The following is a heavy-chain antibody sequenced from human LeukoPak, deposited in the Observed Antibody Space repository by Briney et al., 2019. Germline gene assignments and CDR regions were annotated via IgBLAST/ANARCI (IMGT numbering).Heavy chain of an antibody. CDR2: ISGSGGST. J-gene: IGHJ5*02. CDR1: GFTFSSYA. D-gene: IGHD3-9*01. V-gene: IGHV3-23*01. CDR3: AKVPRQHDNWFDP. Sequence: GGSLRLSCAASGFTFSSYAMSWVRQAPGKGLEWVSAISGSGGSTYYADSVKGRFTISRDDAKNSLYLQMNSLRAEDTAIYYCAKVPRQHDNWFDPWGQGTLVTVSS.